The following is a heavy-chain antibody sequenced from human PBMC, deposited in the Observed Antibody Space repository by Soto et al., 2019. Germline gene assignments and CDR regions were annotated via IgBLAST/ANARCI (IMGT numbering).Heavy chain of an antibody. V-gene: IGHV4-38-2*01. CDR3: ARSSGYVPGGY. CDR2: IHHSGST. CDR1: GYPISSGYY. J-gene: IGHJ4*02. Sequence: SETLSLTCAVSGYPISSGYYWGWIRQPPGKGLEWIGIIHHSGSTYYNPSLRSRITISVDTSKNQFSLKMPSVTAADTAVYYCARSSGYVPGGYWGQGMLVTVSS. D-gene: IGHD5-12*01.